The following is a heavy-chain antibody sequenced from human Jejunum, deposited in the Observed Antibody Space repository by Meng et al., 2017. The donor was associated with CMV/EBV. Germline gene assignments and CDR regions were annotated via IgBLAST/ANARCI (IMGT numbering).Heavy chain of an antibody. CDR2: IKPNTGSI. D-gene: IGHD5-24*01. CDR3: ARDRDGYNTFDY. CDR1: GYTFGGNY. J-gene: IGHJ4*02. Sequence: QVHLGQYGAEVKKPGASVKVSCKASGYTFGGNYIHWVRQAPGQGLEYMGWIKPNTGSIKYVEKFQGRATMTRDTPTNTAYMELTRLISDDTAVYYCARDRDGYNTFDYWGQGTLVTVSS. V-gene: IGHV1-2*02.